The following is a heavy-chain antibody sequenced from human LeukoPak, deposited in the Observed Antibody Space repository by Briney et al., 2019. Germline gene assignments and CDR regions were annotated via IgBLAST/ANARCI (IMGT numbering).Heavy chain of an antibody. CDR2: IRDNGSKK. D-gene: IGHD2-2*03. CDR1: GFTFSSYG. CDR3: AKVGGYCSSTSCYAGPYYYYYMDV. J-gene: IGHJ6*03. Sequence: GGSLRLSCAASGFTFSSYGMHWVRQAPGKGLEWVAFIRDNGSKKYYADSVKGRFTISRDNSKNTLYLQMNSLRAEDTAVYYCAKVGGYCSSTSCYAGPYYYYYMDVWGKGTTVTVSS. V-gene: IGHV3-30*02.